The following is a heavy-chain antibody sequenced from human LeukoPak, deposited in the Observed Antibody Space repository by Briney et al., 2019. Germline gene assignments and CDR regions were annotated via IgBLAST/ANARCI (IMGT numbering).Heavy chain of an antibody. J-gene: IGHJ4*02. D-gene: IGHD3/OR15-3a*01. CDR1: GFIFSGYY. V-gene: IGHV3-11*01. Sequence: GGSLRPSCATSGFIFSGYYMSWIRQAPGKGLEWVSYISGSGSDISYADSVKGRFTISRDNAKDSLYLQMNSLRAEDTAVYYCGTHAGRTGSDDWGQGTLVTVSS. CDR2: ISGSGSDI. CDR3: GTHAGRTGSDD.